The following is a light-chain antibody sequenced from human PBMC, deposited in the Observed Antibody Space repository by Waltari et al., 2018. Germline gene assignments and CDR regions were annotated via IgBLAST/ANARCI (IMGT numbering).Light chain of an antibody. CDR2: GAS. V-gene: IGKV3-15*01. CDR3: QQYNTWPT. Sequence: EIVMTQSPVTLSVSPGERATLSCRASQSISSNLAWYQHKPGQSPRLLLHGASTSATGIPARFSGSGSGTDFTLTISSLQSEDFAVYFCQQYNTWPTFGGGTKVEIK. J-gene: IGKJ4*01. CDR1: QSISSN.